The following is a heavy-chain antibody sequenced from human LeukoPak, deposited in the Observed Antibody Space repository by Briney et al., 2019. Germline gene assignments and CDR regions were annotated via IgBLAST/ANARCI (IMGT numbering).Heavy chain of an antibody. V-gene: IGHV3-23*01. CDR2: MSGSGGST. Sequence: GGSLRLSCAASGFSFSSYAMTWVRQAPGKGLEWVSTMSGSGGSTYYADSVKGRFTISRDNSKDTLYLQMNSLRAEDTAVYYCAKRMESTRATPRLSYFDYWSQGTLVTVSS. CDR3: AKRMESTRATPRLSYFDY. CDR1: GFSFSSYA. D-gene: IGHD1-26*01. J-gene: IGHJ4*02.